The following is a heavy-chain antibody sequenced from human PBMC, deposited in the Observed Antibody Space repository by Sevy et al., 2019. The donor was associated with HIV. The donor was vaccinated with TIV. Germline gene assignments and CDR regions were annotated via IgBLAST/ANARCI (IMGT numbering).Heavy chain of an antibody. CDR1: GFSFTWYW. Sequence: GGSLRLSCAASGFSFTWYWMTWVRQAPGKGLEWVANIKQDGSDKYYVDSVKGRFTISRDNGKNSLYLQMNSLRVEDTAVYYCARGGAAISWGLGTLVTVSS. V-gene: IGHV3-7*04. CDR3: ARGGAAIS. J-gene: IGHJ5*02. CDR2: IKQDGSDK. D-gene: IGHD3-3*01.